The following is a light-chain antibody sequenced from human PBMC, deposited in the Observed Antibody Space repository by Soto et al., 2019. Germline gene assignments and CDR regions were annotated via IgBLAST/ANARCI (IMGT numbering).Light chain of an antibody. CDR3: QQYGTSPIT. V-gene: IGKV3-20*01. CDR1: QTVSSY. Sequence: ENALTQSPGTLSLSPGERATLSCRVSQTVSSYLTWYQQRPGQAPRLLIYGASKRATGIPDRFSGSGSGTDFTLTISRLEPEDFALYYCQQYGTSPITFCQGTRLEIK. J-gene: IGKJ5*01. CDR2: GAS.